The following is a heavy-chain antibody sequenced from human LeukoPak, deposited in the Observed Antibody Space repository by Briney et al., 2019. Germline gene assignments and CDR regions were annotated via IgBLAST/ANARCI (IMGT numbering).Heavy chain of an antibody. Sequence: PGGSLRLSCAASGFTVSSNYMSWVRQALGKGLEWVSVIYSGGSTYYADSVKGRFTISRDNSKNTLYLQMNSLRAEDTAVYYCARGFAYSSGWSDYWGQGTLVTVSS. V-gene: IGHV3-66*01. D-gene: IGHD6-19*01. CDR2: IYSGGST. CDR1: GFTVSSNY. CDR3: ARGFAYSSGWSDY. J-gene: IGHJ4*02.